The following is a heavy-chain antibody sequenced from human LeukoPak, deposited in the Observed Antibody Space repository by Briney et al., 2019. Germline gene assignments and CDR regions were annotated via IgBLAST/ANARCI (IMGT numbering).Heavy chain of an antibody. D-gene: IGHD3-3*01. J-gene: IGHJ4*02. V-gene: IGHV3-7*01. Sequence: PGGSLRLSCAASGFTFSSYWMSWVRQAPGKGLEWVANIKQDGSEKYYVDSVKGRFTISRDNAKNSLYLQMNSLRAEDTAVYYCAREMVLRFLEWLSSPLPGSFDYWGQGTLVTVSS. CDR3: AREMVLRFLEWLSSPLPGSFDY. CDR2: IKQDGSEK. CDR1: GFTFSSYW.